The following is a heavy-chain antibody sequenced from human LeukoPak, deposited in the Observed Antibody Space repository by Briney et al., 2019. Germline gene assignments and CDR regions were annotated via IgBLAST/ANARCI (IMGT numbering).Heavy chain of an antibody. D-gene: IGHD6-19*01. J-gene: IGHJ3*02. V-gene: IGHV3-11*06. CDR3: ARVLPAVAGRGAFDI. Sequence: GGSLRLYCAASGFTFSDYYMSWIRQAAGKGLEWVSYISSSSSYTNYADSVKGRFTISRDNAKNSLYLQMNSLRAEDTAVYYCARVLPAVAGRGAFDIWGQGTMVTVSS. CDR1: GFTFSDYY. CDR2: ISSSSSYT.